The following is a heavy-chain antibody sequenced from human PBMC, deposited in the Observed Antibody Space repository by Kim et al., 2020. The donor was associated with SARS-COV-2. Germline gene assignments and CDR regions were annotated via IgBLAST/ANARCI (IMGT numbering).Heavy chain of an antibody. V-gene: IGHV4-34*01. CDR1: GGSFSGYY. CDR3: ARGQLLYDYVAGSYRYNAGALDI. J-gene: IGHJ3*02. Sequence: SETLSLTCAVYGGSFSGYYWSWIRQPPGKGLEWIGEINHSGSTNYNPSLKSRVTISVDTSKKQFSLKFNSVTAADMAVYYCARGQLLYDYVAGSYRYNAGALDIWGQGTMVTVSS. D-gene: IGHD3-16*02. CDR2: INHSGST.